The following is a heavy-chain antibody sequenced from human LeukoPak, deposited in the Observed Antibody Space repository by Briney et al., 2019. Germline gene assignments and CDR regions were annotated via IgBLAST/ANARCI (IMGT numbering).Heavy chain of an antibody. V-gene: IGHV4-39*07. CDR3: ARFGYSYGSGFDY. J-gene: IGHJ4*02. CDR1: GGSISSSSYY. D-gene: IGHD5-18*01. CDR2: IYYSGST. Sequence: PSGTLSLTCTVSGGSISSSSYYWGWIRQPPGKGLEWIGSIYYSGSTYYNPSLKSRVTISVDTSKNQFSLKLSSVTAADTAVYYCARFGYSYGSGFDYWGQGTLVTVSS.